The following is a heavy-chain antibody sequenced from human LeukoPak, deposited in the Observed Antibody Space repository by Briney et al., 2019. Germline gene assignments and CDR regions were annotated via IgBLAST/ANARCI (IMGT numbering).Heavy chain of an antibody. V-gene: IGHV3-48*03. CDR2: ISSSGSTI. Sequence: PGGSLRLSCAASGFTFSSYEMNWVRQAPGKGLEWVSYISSSGSTIYYADSVKGRFTISRDNSKNTLYLQMNSLRAEDTAVYYCAKDFGIVASRGAFDIWGQGTMVTVSS. CDR1: GFTFSSYE. J-gene: IGHJ3*02. CDR3: AKDFGIVASRGAFDI. D-gene: IGHD1-26*01.